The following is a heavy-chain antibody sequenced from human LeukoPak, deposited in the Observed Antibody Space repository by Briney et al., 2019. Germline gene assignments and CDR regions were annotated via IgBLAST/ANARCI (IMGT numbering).Heavy chain of an antibody. V-gene: IGHV4-34*01. J-gene: IGHJ2*01. CDR2: INHSGST. D-gene: IGHD1-26*01. Sequence: SETLSLTCAVYGGSFSGYYWSWIRQPPGKGLEWIGEINHSGSTNYNPSLKSRVTISVDTSKNQFSLKLSSVTAADTAVYYCARAGGSNFWYFDLWGRGTLVTVSS. CDR1: GGSFSGYY. CDR3: ARAGGSNFWYFDL.